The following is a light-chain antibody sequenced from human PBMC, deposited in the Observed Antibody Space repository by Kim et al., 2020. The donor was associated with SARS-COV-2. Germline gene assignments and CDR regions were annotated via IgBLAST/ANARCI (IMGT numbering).Light chain of an antibody. Sequence: QRVTISCTGSSSNIGAVYDVHWYQQLPGTAPTLLLYGNSNRPSGVPDRFSGSKSGTSASLAITGLQAEDEAYYYCQSYDSSLSGVVFGGGTQLTVL. CDR1: SSNIGAVYD. CDR3: QSYDSSLSGVV. CDR2: GNS. J-gene: IGLJ2*01. V-gene: IGLV1-40*01.